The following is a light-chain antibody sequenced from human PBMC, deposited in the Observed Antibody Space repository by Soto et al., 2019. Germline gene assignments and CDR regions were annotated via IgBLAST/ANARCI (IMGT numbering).Light chain of an antibody. CDR2: AAS. J-gene: IGKJ1*01. Sequence: DIQMTQSPSSLSASVGDRVTITCRASQGIRDALGWYQQKPGKAPKRLIYAASSLQSGVPSRFSGSGSGTEFTLTISSLQPEDFAAYYCLQHNSYPQTFGQGTKWEIK. V-gene: IGKV1-17*01. CDR3: LQHNSYPQT. CDR1: QGIRDA.